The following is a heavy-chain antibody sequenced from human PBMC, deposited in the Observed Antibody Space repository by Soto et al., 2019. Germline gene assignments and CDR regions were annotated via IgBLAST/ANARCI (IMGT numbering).Heavy chain of an antibody. J-gene: IGHJ6*02. CDR2: IYYSGST. Sequence: SETLSLTCTVSGGSISSSSYYWGWIRQPPGKGREWIGSIYYSGSTYYNPSLKSRVTISVDTSKNQFSLKLSSVTAADTAVYYCARHEGLYDILTGYSWGSYYRMDVWGQGTTVTVSS. V-gene: IGHV4-39*01. CDR3: ARHEGLYDILTGYSWGSYYRMDV. D-gene: IGHD3-9*01. CDR1: GGSISSSSYY.